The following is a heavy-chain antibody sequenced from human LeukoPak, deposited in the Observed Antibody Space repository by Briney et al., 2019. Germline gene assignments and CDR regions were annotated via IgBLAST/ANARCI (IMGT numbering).Heavy chain of an antibody. V-gene: IGHV3-7*01. Sequence: PGGSLRLSCAASEFTFSRYWMSWVRQAPGKGLEWMANIKQDGGEKYYVESVKGRFTISRDNAKNSLYLQMNSLRDEDTAVYYCARERKSGWLERTFNFDYWGQGILVTVSS. CDR3: ARERKSGWLERTFNFDY. D-gene: IGHD1-1*01. CDR1: EFTFSRYW. J-gene: IGHJ4*02. CDR2: IKQDGGEK.